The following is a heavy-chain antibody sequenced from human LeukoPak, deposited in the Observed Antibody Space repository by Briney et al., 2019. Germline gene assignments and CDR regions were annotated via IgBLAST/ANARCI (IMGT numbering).Heavy chain of an antibody. CDR3: ARANSSAWHNFDF. J-gene: IGHJ4*02. D-gene: IGHD6-19*01. Sequence: GGSLRLSCAASGFTFSFYAMHWVRQAPGKGLEWVAVISYDGNDYYADSVKGRFTISRDNSRDTLYLEMNSLRAEDRAVYYCARANSSAWHNFDFWGQGTLVTVSS. V-gene: IGHV3-30-3*01. CDR1: GFTFSFYA. CDR2: ISYDGND.